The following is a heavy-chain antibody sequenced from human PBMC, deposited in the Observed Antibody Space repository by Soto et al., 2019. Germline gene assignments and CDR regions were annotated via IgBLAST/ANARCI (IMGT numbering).Heavy chain of an antibody. CDR3: ARGFDILTGLYFQH. V-gene: IGHV3-21*01. CDR2: ISSSSRYI. CDR1: GFTFSSYS. D-gene: IGHD3-9*01. Sequence: GGSLRLSCAASGFTFSSYSMNWVRQAPGKGLEWVSSISSSSRYIYYPDSVRGRFTISRDNAKNSLYLQMSSLRAEDTAVYYCARGFDILTGLYFQHWGQGTLVTVSS. J-gene: IGHJ1*01.